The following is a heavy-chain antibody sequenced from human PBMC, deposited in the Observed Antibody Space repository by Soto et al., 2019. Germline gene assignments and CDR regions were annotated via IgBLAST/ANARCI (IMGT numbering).Heavy chain of an antibody. V-gene: IGHV3-48*02. J-gene: IGHJ6*02. CDR1: GFTFSTYN. CDR2: ISGRRRAI. D-gene: IGHD1-1*01. Sequence: PGGSLRLSCAASGFTFSTYNMNWVRQAPGKGLEWVSYISGRRRAIYYADSVKGRFTISRDNAKNSLYLQMNSLRDEDTAIYYCARDGERGYDMDVWGQGTTVTVSS. CDR3: ARDGERGYDMDV.